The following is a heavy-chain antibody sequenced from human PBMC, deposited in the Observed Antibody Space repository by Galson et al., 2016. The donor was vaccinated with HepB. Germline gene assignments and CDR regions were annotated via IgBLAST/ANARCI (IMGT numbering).Heavy chain of an antibody. J-gene: IGHJ6*02. D-gene: IGHD1-26*01. CDR3: ARAYYYYYYYYAMDV. CDR1: GFTVSSKY. V-gene: IGHV3-53*01. Sequence: SLRLSCAASGFTVSSKYMSWVRQAPGKGLEWVSVIDGGGNIYYSDSVKGRFTISRDSSRNTLFLQMNRLRAEDTAIYYCARAYYYYYYYYAMDVWGQGTTVTVSS. CDR2: IDGGGNI.